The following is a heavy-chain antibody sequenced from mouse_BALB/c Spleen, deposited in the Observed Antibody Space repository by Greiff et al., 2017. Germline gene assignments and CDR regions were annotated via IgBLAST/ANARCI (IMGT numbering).Heavy chain of an antibody. CDR3: TRLGDYFDY. CDR2: IYPSDSYT. Sequence: QVQLQQPGAELVRPGASVKLSCKASGYTFTSYWINWVKQRPGQGLEWIGNIYPSDSYTNYNQKFKDKATLTVDKSSSTAYMQLSSPTSEDSAVYYCTRLGDYFDYWGQGTTLTVSS. J-gene: IGHJ2*01. V-gene: IGHV1-69*02. CDR1: GYTFTSYW. D-gene: IGHD4-1*01.